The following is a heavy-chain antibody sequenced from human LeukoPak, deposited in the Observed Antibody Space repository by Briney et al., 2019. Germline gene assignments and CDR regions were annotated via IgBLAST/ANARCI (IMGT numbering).Heavy chain of an antibody. Sequence: ASVKVSCKASGGTFSSYGISWVRQAPGQGLEWMGWISAYNGNTNYAQKLQGRVTTTTDTSTSTAYMELRSLRSDDTAVYYCARVLLGLLLYGSYYMDVWGKGTTVTVSS. CDR1: GGTFSSYG. CDR2: ISAYNGNT. V-gene: IGHV1-18*01. CDR3: ARVLLGLLLYGSYYMDV. D-gene: IGHD2-15*01. J-gene: IGHJ6*03.